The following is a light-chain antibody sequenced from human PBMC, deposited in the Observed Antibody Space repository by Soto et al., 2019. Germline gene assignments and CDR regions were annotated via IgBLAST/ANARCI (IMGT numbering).Light chain of an antibody. CDR1: SSDVGSYKY. CDR2: EVS. CDR3: ISYTTSSTVV. J-gene: IGLJ2*01. V-gene: IGLV2-14*01. Sequence: QSALTQPASVSGSPGQSITISCTGTSSDVGSYKYDSWYQHYPGKAPKLIIYEVSNRPSGVSDRFSGSKSGNTASLTISGLQAEDEADYYCISYTTSSTVVFGGGTKLTVL.